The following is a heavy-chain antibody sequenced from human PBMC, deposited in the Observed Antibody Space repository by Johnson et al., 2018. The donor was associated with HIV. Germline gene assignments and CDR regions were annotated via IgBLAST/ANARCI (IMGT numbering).Heavy chain of an antibody. Sequence: QVQLVESGGGVVQPGRSLRLSCAASGFTFNTYGMHWVRQAPGKGLEWVAVIWYDGSNKYYADSVKGRFTISRDSSKNTLYLRMNSLRAEDTAVYYCAKDRIGLTMVPRAFDFWGQGTMVTVSS. CDR1: GFTFNTYG. CDR3: AKDRIGLTMVPRAFDF. J-gene: IGHJ3*01. D-gene: IGHD3-10*01. V-gene: IGHV3-33*06. CDR2: IWYDGSNK.